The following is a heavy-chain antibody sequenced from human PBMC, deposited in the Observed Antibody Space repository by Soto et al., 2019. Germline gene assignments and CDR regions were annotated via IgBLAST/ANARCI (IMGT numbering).Heavy chain of an antibody. Sequence: GGSLRLSCAASGFTFSTHAMHWVRQAPGKGLECVAIVSFDGSNKYYADSVKGRFTISRDNSKNTLYLQMSGLTPEDTVVYYCARDQTGITTAGGGRIDHWGQGTLVTVSS. CDR3: ARDQTGITTAGGGRIDH. D-gene: IGHD6-13*01. CDR2: VSFDGSNK. CDR1: GFTFSTHA. V-gene: IGHV3-30-3*01. J-gene: IGHJ4*02.